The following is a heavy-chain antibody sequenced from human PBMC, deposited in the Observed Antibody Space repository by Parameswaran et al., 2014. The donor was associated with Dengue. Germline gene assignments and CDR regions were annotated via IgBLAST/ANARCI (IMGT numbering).Heavy chain of an antibody. CDR3: ARDGHSNFDH. J-gene: IGHJ4*02. V-gene: IGHV4-31*03. CDR2: FYYTGTT. Sequence: ASETLSLTCTVSGGSISSGGYYWNWVRQHPGKGLEWIGYFYYTGTTYQKPSLKSRLTISVDTSKNQFSLKLSSVTAADTAVYYCARDGHSNFDHWGQGILVTVSS. CDR1: GGSISSGGYY. D-gene: IGHD6-13*01.